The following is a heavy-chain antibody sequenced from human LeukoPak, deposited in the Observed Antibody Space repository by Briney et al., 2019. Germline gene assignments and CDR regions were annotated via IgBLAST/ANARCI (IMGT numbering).Heavy chain of an antibody. V-gene: IGHV4-59*11. CDR1: GGSISSHY. Sequence: SETLSLPCSVSGGSISSHYWRWIRQPPGKGLEWIGYIYYSWSTNYNPSLKSRVTISVDTSKNQCALNMRSVTAADTAVYSCARAARAIFGVVDV. CDR2: IYYSWST. CDR3: ARAARAIFGVVDV. J-gene: IGHJ3*01. D-gene: IGHD3-3*01.